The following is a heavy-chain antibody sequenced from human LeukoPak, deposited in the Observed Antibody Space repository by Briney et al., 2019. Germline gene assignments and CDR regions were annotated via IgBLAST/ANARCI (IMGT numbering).Heavy chain of an antibody. CDR3: ARVGSMGESYGLVY. CDR2: INAGNGNT. Sequence: GASVKVSCKASGYTFTSYAMHWVRQAPGQRLEWMGWINAGNGNTKYSQKFQGRVTMTRDTSTSTVYMELSSLRSEDTAVYYCARVGSMGESYGLVYWGQGTLVTVSS. CDR1: GYTFTSYA. D-gene: IGHD5-18*01. V-gene: IGHV1-3*01. J-gene: IGHJ4*02.